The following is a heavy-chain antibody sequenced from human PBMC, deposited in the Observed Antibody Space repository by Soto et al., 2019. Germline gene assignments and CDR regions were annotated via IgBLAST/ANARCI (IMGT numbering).Heavy chain of an antibody. V-gene: IGHV3-30*18. D-gene: IGHD2-2*01. CDR2: ISYGGSNK. CDR1: GFTFSSYG. J-gene: IGHJ5*02. Sequence: GGSLRLSCAASGFTFSSYGMHWVRQAPGKGLEWVAVISYGGSNKYYADSVKGRFTISRDNSKNTLYLQMNNLRAEDTAMYYCAKDNCISTSCYRLYNWFDPWGQGTLVTVSS. CDR3: AKDNCISTSCYRLYNWFDP.